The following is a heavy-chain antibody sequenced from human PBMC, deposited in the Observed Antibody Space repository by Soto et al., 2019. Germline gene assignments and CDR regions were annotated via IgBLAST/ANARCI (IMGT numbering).Heavy chain of an antibody. CDR3: AKKVNSGPGSQYFDY. Sequence: GSLSLSWAASGFTFSSYSMSCVRQAPGKGLEWVSGFRTSGDGGTTYYADSVKGRFTISRDNSKNMLFLQMNSLRAEDTAIYYCAKKVNSGPGSQYFDYWGQGTLVTVSS. CDR1: GFTFSSYS. D-gene: IGHD3-10*01. V-gene: IGHV3-23*01. CDR2: FRTSGDGGTT. J-gene: IGHJ4*02.